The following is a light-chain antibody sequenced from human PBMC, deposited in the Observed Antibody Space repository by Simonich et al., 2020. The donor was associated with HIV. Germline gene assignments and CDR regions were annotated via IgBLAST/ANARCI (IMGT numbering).Light chain of an antibody. CDR2: AAS. J-gene: IGKJ1*01. V-gene: IGKV1-12*01. CDR3: QQAINFPRT. CDR1: QGISSW. Sequence: DIQMTQSPSSVSASVGDRVTISCRASQGISSWLAWYQHKPGKAPRLLMYAASSLQSGVPSRFSGRGSGTKFTLTISSLQPEDFATYYCQQAINFPRTFGQGTKVEVK.